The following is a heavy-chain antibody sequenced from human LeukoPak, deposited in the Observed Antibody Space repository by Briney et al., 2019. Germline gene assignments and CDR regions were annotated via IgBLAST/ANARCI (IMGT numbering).Heavy chain of an antibody. D-gene: IGHD4-23*01. V-gene: IGHV3-23*01. Sequence: GGSLRLSCAASGFTFSSYSMRWVRQAPGKGLEWVSTIGDTTYYADSVKGRFTISRDNSKNTLYLQMESLRAEDTAVYYCAKAPTTVAISYYYGMDVWGQGTTVTVSS. J-gene: IGHJ6*02. CDR3: AKAPTTVAISYYYGMDV. CDR2: IGDTT. CDR1: GFTFSSYS.